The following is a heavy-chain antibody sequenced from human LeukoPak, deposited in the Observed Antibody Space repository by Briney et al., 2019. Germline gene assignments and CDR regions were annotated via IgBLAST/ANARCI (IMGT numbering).Heavy chain of an antibody. CDR2: INHSGGN. CDR1: GWSFSGYS. Sequence: LETLSVTCAVSGWSFSGYSWCWMRQPPGKGLEWIGEINHSGGNNYNPSLKRRVAIPVDTSKNQLPLKLISVTAADTAVYYCARVYGSGSVHFDYWRQGTLVTVS. D-gene: IGHD3-10*01. CDR3: ARVYGSGSVHFDY. J-gene: IGHJ4*02. V-gene: IGHV4-34*01.